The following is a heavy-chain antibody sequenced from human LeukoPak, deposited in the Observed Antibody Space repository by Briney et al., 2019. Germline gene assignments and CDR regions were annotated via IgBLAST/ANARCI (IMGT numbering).Heavy chain of an antibody. Sequence: SETLSLTCTVSGGSIRSTSYYWGWIRQPPGKGLEWIGSIYYSGNTYYNPSLKSRVTISVDTSKNQFSLKLSSVTAADTAVYYRARGGGYSPVLDYWGQGTLVTVSS. D-gene: IGHD5-18*01. J-gene: IGHJ4*02. CDR3: ARGGGYSPVLDY. CDR2: IYYSGNT. V-gene: IGHV4-39*07. CDR1: GGSIRSTSYY.